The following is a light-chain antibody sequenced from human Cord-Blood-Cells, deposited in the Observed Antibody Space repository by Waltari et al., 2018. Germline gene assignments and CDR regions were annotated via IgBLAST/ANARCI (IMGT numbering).Light chain of an antibody. J-gene: IGKJ1*01. CDR3: QQYNNWPPGT. CDR1: QSVSSN. V-gene: IGKV3-15*01. Sequence: EIVLTQSPATLSVSPGERATIPCRASQSVSSNLAWYQQKPGQAPRPLIYGASTRATGIPARFSGSGSGTEFTLTISSLQSEDFAVYYCQQYNNWPPGTFGQGTKVEIK. CDR2: GAS.